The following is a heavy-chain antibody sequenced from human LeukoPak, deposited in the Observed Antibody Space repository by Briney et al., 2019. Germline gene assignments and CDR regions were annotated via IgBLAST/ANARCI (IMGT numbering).Heavy chain of an antibody. CDR3: ARGFHYDFLSGYFGDAFDI. CDR1: GGSFSGYY. J-gene: IGHJ3*02. Sequence: SETLSLTCAVYGGSFSGYYWSWIRQPPGKGLEWIGEINHSGSTNYNPSLKSRVTISVDTSKNQFSLKLSSVTAADTAVYYCARGFHYDFLSGYFGDAFDIWGQGTMVTVSS. V-gene: IGHV4-34*01. D-gene: IGHD3-3*01. CDR2: INHSGST.